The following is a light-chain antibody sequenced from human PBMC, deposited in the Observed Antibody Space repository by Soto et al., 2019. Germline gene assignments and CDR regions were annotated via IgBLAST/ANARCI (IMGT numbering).Light chain of an antibody. V-gene: IGKV3-20*01. CDR2: GAS. J-gene: IGKJ1*01. CDR3: QQYGSSPWT. Sequence: EIVLTRSPGTLSLSPGERATLSCRASQSVSSSYLAWYQQKPGQAPRPLIYGASSRAIGISDRFSGSGSGTDFTLTISRLEPEDFAVYYCQQYGSSPWTFGQGTKVDIK. CDR1: QSVSSSY.